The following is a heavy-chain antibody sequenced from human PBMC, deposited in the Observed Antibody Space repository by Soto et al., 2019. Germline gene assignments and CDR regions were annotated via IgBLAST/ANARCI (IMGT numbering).Heavy chain of an antibody. CDR1: GYTFTSYY. V-gene: IGHV1-46*03. D-gene: IGHD3-10*01. Sequence: ASVKVSCKASGYTFTSYYMHWVRQAPGQGLEWMGIINPSGGSTSYAQKFQGRVTMTRDTSTSTVYMELSSLRSEDTAVYYCARDPWFGELHHYYMDVWGKGTTVTVSS. CDR2: INPSGGST. J-gene: IGHJ6*03. CDR3: ARDPWFGELHHYYMDV.